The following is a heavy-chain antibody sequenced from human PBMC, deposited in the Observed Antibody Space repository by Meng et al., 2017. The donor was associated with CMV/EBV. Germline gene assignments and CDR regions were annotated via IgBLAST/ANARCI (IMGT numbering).Heavy chain of an antibody. CDR1: GFTFSSFE. Sequence: GESLKISCAASGFTFSSFEMNWVRQAPGKGLEWTSYISAGGDTIYYADSVKGRFTISRDNAKKSLYLQMNSLRAEDTAIYYCARGPYCSSTSCTYYFDYWGQGTLVTVSS. J-gene: IGHJ4*02. V-gene: IGHV3-48*03. D-gene: IGHD2-2*01. CDR3: ARGPYCSSTSCTYYFDY. CDR2: ISAGGDTI.